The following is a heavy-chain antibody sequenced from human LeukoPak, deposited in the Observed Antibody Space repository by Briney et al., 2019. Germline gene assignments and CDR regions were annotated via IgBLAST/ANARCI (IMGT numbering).Heavy chain of an antibody. V-gene: IGHV1-2*02. Sequence: ASVKVSCKTSGYTFTDYYFHWVRQAPGQGLEWMGCINPNTGGRGYSQKFQGRVTMTRHTSISAAYMELSSLRSDDAAVYYCARGALGYGADLFDIWGQGTMVTVSS. CDR2: INPNTGGR. D-gene: IGHD4-17*01. CDR1: GYTFTDYY. CDR3: ARGALGYGADLFDI. J-gene: IGHJ3*02.